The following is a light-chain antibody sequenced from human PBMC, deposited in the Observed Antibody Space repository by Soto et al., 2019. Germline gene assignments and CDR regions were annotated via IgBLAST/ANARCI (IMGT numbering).Light chain of an antibody. CDR2: EVS. CDR3: SSFTTSNTLV. CDR1: SSDVGGYNF. Sequence: QSVLTQPRSVSESPGQSVTISCSGTSSDVGGYNFVSWYQQHPGTAPKLMIYEVSDRPSGVSDRFSGSKSGNTASLTISGLQAEDEADYYCSSFTTSNTLVFGTGTKVTVL. J-gene: IGLJ1*01. V-gene: IGLV2-14*01.